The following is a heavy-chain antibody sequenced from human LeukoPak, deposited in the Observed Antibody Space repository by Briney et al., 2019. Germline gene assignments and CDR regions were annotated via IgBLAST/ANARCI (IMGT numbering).Heavy chain of an antibody. CDR2: IYASGNT. D-gene: IGHD6-13*01. J-gene: IGHJ4*02. CDR1: GGSISSYY. Sequence: PPETLSLTCTVSGGSISSYYWSWVRQPAGKGLEWIGRIYASGNTNYNPSLKGRVTMTVDTSKNQFSLNLSSVTAADTAVYYCARGRGSSWYYFDSWGQGTLVTVSS. CDR3: ARGRGSSWYYFDS. V-gene: IGHV4-4*07.